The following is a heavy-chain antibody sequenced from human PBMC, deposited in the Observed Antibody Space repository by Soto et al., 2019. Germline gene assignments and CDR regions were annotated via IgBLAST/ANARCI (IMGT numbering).Heavy chain of an antibody. CDR1: GDSISSGGYY. D-gene: IGHD6-19*01. V-gene: IGHV4-31*03. J-gene: IGHJ6*02. CDR3: EESCVGCSGFNYYGMDV. CDR2: IYYSGST. Sequence: SETLSLTCTVSGDSISSGGYYWSWIRQHPGKGLEWIGYIYYSGSTYYNPSLKSRVTISVDTSKNQFSLKLSSVTAADTAGYYCEESCVGCSGFNYYGMDVWGQGTTVNVSS.